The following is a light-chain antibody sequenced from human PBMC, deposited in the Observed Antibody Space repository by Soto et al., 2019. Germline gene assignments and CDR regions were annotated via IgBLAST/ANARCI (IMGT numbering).Light chain of an antibody. Sequence: DIQMTQSPSTLSASVGDRVTITCRASQSISSWLAWYQQKPGKAPKLRIYKASSLESGVPSRFSGSGSGTEFTLTISSLQPDDFATYCCQQYNSYYTFGQGTKLEIK. V-gene: IGKV1-5*03. J-gene: IGKJ2*01. CDR3: QQYNSYYT. CDR2: KAS. CDR1: QSISSW.